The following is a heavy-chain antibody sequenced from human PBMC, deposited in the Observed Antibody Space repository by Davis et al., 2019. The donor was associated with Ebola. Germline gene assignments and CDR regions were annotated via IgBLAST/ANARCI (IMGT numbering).Heavy chain of an antibody. CDR3: ARLFALDWGLSGDFDI. CDR1: GYTFTTYY. D-gene: IGHD7-27*01. CDR2: INPSAGRT. J-gene: IGHJ3*02. V-gene: IGHV1-46*01. Sequence: ASVKVSCKASGYTFTTYYLHWVRQAPGQGLKWMGVINPSAGRTLYAQNFQGRVTMTRDTSTSTVYMELSSLTSEDTAIYYCARLFALDWGLSGDFDIWGQGTMVTVSS.